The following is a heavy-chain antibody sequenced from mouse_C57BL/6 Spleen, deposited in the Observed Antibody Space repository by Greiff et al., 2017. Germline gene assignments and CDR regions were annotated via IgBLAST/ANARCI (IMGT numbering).Heavy chain of an antibody. CDR3: ARGGSYYYGSSYRDYYAMDY. V-gene: IGHV1-76*01. CDR2: IYPGSGNT. Sequence: QVQLQQSGAELVRPGASVKLSCKASGYTFTDYYINWVKQRPGQGLEWIARIYPGSGNTYYNEKFKGKATLTAEKSSSTAYMQLSSLTSEYSAVYFCARGGSYYYGSSYRDYYAMDYWGQGTSVTVSS. J-gene: IGHJ4*01. D-gene: IGHD1-1*01. CDR1: GYTFTDYY.